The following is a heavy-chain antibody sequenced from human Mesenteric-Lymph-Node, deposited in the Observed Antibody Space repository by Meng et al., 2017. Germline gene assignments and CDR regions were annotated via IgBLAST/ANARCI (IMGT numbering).Heavy chain of an antibody. Sequence: QVHLVQSGAEVKKPGASVKVSCNASGYTFTTYAIHWVRQAPGQRLEWMGWINAGNGNTRYSQKFQGRVSITRDTSASTAYMELSSLRSEDTAVYYCARCIAVAGNWFDPWGQGTLVTVSS. CDR1: GYTFTTYA. D-gene: IGHD6-19*01. CDR2: INAGNGNT. V-gene: IGHV1-3*01. CDR3: ARCIAVAGNWFDP. J-gene: IGHJ5*02.